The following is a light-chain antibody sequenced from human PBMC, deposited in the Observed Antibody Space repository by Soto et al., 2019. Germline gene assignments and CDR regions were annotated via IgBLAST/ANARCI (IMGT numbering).Light chain of an antibody. CDR2: DDN. CDR3: GSWDSSLSAYV. J-gene: IGLJ1*01. V-gene: IGLV1-51*01. CDR1: SSNIGGNS. Sequence: QSVLTQPPSVSAAPGQKVTISCSGSSSNIGGNSVSWYQQLPGTAPKLLIYDDNKRPSGIPDRFSGSKSGTSATLGITGFQTGDEADYYCGSWDSSLSAYVSATGTKATVL.